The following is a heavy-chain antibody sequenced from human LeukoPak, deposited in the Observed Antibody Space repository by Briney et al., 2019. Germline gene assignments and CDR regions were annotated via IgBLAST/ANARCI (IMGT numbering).Heavy chain of an antibody. CDR1: GYTFTTYF. CDR3: ARNGRGTYDF. D-gene: IGHD3-16*01. Sequence: ASVKVSFKASGYTFTTYFFHWVRHAPGQGLEWMGWINPNSGNTNYAQKFQGRVTVTRDTSISTTYMELSRLSSDDTAVYYCARNGRGTYDFWGQGTLVTVSS. V-gene: IGHV1-2*02. J-gene: IGHJ4*02. CDR2: INPNSGNT.